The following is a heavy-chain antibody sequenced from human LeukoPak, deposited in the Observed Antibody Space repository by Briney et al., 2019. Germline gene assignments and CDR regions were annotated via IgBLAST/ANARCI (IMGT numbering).Heavy chain of an antibody. CDR2: FYYSGTT. V-gene: IGHV4-59*01. Sequence: SETLSLTCTVSGGSISYSYWSWIRQPPGKGLEWIGYFYYSGTTKYNPSLKSRVTISVDTSKNQFSLNLRSVAAADTAVYYCAGDSDDSGGAFDIWGQGTMVTVSS. CDR1: GGSISYSY. CDR3: AGDSDDSGGAFDI. D-gene: IGHD1-26*01. J-gene: IGHJ3*02.